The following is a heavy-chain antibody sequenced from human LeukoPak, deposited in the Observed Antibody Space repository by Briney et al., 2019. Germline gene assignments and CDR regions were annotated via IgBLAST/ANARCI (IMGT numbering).Heavy chain of an antibody. V-gene: IGHV4-59*01. D-gene: IGHD1-26*01. CDR2: IYYSGST. J-gene: IGHJ3*02. CDR3: ARDRMEWELEGEAFDI. CDR1: GGSISSYY. Sequence: PSETLSLTCTVSGGSISSYYWSWIRQPPGKGLEWIGYIYYSGSTNYNPSLKSRVTISVDTSKNQFSLKLSPVTAADTAVYYCARDRMEWELEGEAFDIWGQGTMVTVSS.